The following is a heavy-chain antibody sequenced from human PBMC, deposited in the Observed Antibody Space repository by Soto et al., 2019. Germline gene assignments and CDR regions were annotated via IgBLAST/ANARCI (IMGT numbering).Heavy chain of an antibody. CDR3: SRDDVLCDGGRCYGGPLDV. V-gene: IGHV3-66*01. CDR1: GFTVSSKY. D-gene: IGHD2-15*01. Sequence: EVQLVESGGGLVQPWVSLRLSCAASGFTVSSKYMSWVRQAPGAGLEWVSLIQSRGPTYYADSVKGRFTISRDTSENPVHLQMDSLRAEDTSVYYCSRDDVLCDGGRCYGGPLDVWGKGNTVTFSS. CDR2: IQSRGPT. J-gene: IGHJ6*03.